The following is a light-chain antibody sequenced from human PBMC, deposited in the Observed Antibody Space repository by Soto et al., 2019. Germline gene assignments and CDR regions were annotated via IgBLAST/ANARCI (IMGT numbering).Light chain of an antibody. CDR3: QQYNNHSPWT. CDR2: DAS. Sequence: DIQMIQSPSTLSASVGDRVTITCRASQSINNLLAWYQQKPGKAPNLLIYDASSLEGGVPSRFSGRRSGTEFTLTISSLQPDDFATYYCQQYNNHSPWTFGQGTKVEI. V-gene: IGKV1-5*01. CDR1: QSINNL. J-gene: IGKJ1*01.